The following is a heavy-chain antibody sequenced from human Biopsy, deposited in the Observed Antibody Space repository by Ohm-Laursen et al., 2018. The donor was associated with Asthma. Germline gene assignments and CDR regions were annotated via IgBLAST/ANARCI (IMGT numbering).Heavy chain of an antibody. J-gene: IGHJ4*02. D-gene: IGHD6-6*01. CDR1: GFNFDDYG. V-gene: IGHV3-30*03. Sequence: SLRLSCTASGFNFDDYGMHWVRQAPGKGLEWVAGIFFDGSNKYYADSVKGRSTISRDNSKDTLYLQVNSLRGDDTAVYYCARGKTWGRSYYFDYWGQGTLVTVSS. CDR2: IFFDGSNK. CDR3: ARGKTWGRSYYFDY.